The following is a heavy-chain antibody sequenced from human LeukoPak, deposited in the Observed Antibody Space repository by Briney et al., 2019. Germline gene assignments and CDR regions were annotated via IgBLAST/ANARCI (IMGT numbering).Heavy chain of an antibody. D-gene: IGHD3-22*01. CDR2: VSYDGRNK. V-gene: IGHV3-30*03. CDR3: ARDLELVYYDSSGYDY. CDR1: GFSFRNYG. Sequence: GGSLRLSCAASGFSFRNYGMHWVRQAPGKGLEWVAIVSYDGRNKYYGDSVKGRFTISRDNAKNTLYLQMNSLRAEDTAVYYCARDLELVYYDSSGYDYWGQGTLVIVSS. J-gene: IGHJ4*02.